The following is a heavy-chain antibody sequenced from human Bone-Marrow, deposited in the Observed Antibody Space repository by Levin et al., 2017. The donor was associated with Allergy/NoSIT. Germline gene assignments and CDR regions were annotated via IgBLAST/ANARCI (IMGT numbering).Heavy chain of an antibody. CDR3: VKGGVVVADSFDF. V-gene: IGHV3-64*05. CDR1: GFTFGNYA. D-gene: IGHD2-15*01. Sequence: GESLKISCSASGFTFGNYAMHWVRQAPGKGLEYVSYITSNGESTYYVDSVKGRFTISRDNSKKTLDVQMTNLKAEDTAIYYCVKGGVVVADSFDFWGQGTLVTVSS. CDR2: ITSNGEST. J-gene: IGHJ4*02.